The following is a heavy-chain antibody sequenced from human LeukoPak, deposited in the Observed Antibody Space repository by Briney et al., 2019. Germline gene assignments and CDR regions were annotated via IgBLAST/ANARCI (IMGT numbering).Heavy chain of an antibody. CDR1: GASFSSGDQY. D-gene: IGHD3-10*01. V-gene: IGHV4-30-4*08. CDR2: IYYSGST. Sequence: SSETQSLTCTLSGASFSSGDQYWNWIRQSPGKGLEWIGYIYYSGSTYYNPSLKSRVTISVDTSKNQFSLKLSSVTAADTAVYYCARESYYYGSGSYSTDYWGQGTLVTVSS. CDR3: ARESYYYGSGSYSTDY. J-gene: IGHJ4*02.